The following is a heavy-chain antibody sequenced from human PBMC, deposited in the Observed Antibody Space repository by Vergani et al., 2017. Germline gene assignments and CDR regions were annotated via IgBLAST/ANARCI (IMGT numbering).Heavy chain of an antibody. Sequence: EVQLVESGGGLVKPGGSLRLSCAASGFTFSSYSMNWVRQAPGKGLEWVSSISISSSSIYYAESVKGRFTISRDKAKNSLYLQMNSLRAEDTAVYYCARDVLRYFDWFSAPPYFDYWGQGTLVTVSS. CDR2: ISISSSSI. CDR3: ARDVLRYFDWFSAPPYFDY. CDR1: GFTFSSYS. V-gene: IGHV3-21*01. J-gene: IGHJ4*02. D-gene: IGHD3-9*01.